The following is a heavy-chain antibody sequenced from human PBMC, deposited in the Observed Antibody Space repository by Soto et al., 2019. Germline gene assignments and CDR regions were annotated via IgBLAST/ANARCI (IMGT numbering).Heavy chain of an antibody. V-gene: IGHV3-30-3*01. D-gene: IGHD1-26*01. J-gene: IGHJ4*02. CDR2: ISFDASNK. CDR3: ARDRRALGACDFDY. CDR1: GFIFSSYA. Sequence: PGGSLRLSCAASGFIFSSYAIHWVRQAPGKGLEWVAVISFDASNKYYADSVKGRFTISRDNSKKTLYLQMNSLRAEDTAVYYCARDRRALGACDFDYWGQGTLVTVSS.